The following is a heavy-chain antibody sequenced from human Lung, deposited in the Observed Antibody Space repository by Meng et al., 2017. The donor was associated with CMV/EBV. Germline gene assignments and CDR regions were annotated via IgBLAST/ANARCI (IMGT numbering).Heavy chain of an antibody. D-gene: IGHD3-3*01. CDR1: GFTVSSNY. Sequence: GGSXRLSCAASGFTVSSNYMSWVRQAPGKGLEWVSVIYSGGSTYYADSVKGRFTISRDNSKNTLYLQMNSLRAEDTAVYYCARVPYDFWSSYYYGMDVWGQGTTVTVSS. J-gene: IGHJ6*02. V-gene: IGHV3-53*01. CDR2: IYSGGST. CDR3: ARVPYDFWSSYYYGMDV.